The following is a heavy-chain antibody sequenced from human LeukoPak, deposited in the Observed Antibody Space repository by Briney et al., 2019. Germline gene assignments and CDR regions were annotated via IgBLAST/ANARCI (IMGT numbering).Heavy chain of an antibody. D-gene: IGHD2-15*01. CDR1: GFTFSSYA. CDR3: ARHPCSGDSCNWFDP. CDR2: ISGSGGST. J-gene: IGHJ5*02. Sequence: GGSLRLSCAASGFTFSSYAMSWVRQAPGKGLEWVSAISGSGGSTYYADSVKGRFTISRDNSKNTLYLQMNSLRAEDTAVYYCARHPCSGDSCNWFDPWGQGTLVTVSS. V-gene: IGHV3-23*01.